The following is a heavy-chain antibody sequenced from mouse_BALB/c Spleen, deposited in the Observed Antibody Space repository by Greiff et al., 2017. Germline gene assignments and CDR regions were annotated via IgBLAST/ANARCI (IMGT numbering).Heavy chain of an antibody. Sequence: EVKLMESGGGLVKPGGSLKLSCAASGFTFSSYTMSWVRQTPEKRLEWVATISSGGSYTYYPDSVKGRFTISRDNAKNTLYLQMSSLKSEDTAMYYCTRDQNYGYWFAYWGQGTLVTVSA. CDR3: TRDQNYGYWFAY. J-gene: IGHJ3*01. CDR1: GFTFSSYT. V-gene: IGHV5-6-4*01. D-gene: IGHD1-2*01. CDR2: ISSGGSYT.